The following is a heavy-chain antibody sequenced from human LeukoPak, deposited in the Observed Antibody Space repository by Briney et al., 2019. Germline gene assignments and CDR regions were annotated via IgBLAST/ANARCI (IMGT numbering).Heavy chain of an antibody. Sequence: ASVTVSCKASGGTFSSYAISWVRQAPGQGLEWMGGIIPIFGTANYAQKFQGRVTITADESTSTAYMELSSLRSEDTAVYYCAIPLLRGYSYGYVYWGQGTLVTVSS. D-gene: IGHD5-18*01. CDR3: AIPLLRGYSYGYVY. CDR1: GGTFSSYA. V-gene: IGHV1-69*01. CDR2: IIPIFGTA. J-gene: IGHJ4*02.